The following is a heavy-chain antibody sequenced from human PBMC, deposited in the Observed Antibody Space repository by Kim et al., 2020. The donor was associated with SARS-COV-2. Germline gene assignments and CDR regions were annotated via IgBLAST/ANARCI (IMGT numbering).Heavy chain of an antibody. CDR2: INTNTGNP. V-gene: IGHV7-4-1*02. J-gene: IGHJ6*02. D-gene: IGHD6-19*01. CDR3: ARVPSIAVTYYYYGMDV. Sequence: ASVKVSCKASGYTFTSYAMNWVRQAPGQGLEWMGWINTNTGNPTYAQGFTGRFVCSLDTSVSTAYLQISSLKAEDTAVYYCARVPSIAVTYYYYGMDVWGQGTTVTVSS. CDR1: GYTFTSYA.